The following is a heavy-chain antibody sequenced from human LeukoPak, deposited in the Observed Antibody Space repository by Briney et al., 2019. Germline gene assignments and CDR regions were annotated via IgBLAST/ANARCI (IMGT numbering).Heavy chain of an antibody. CDR2: MNPNSGNT. Sequence: ASVKVSCRASGYTFTSCDINCVRQATGPGLEWMGWMNPNSGNTGYGKSFQGRITKTRDISIGTDYMELSNLTSEDTAIYYCTRGSSGRRDNWGQGTLVTVSA. J-gene: IGHJ4*02. CDR1: GYTFTSCD. CDR3: TRGSSGRRDN. V-gene: IGHV1-8*01. D-gene: IGHD6-19*01.